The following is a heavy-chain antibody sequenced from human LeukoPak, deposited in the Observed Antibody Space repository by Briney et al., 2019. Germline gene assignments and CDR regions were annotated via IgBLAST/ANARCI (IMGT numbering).Heavy chain of an antibody. Sequence: GASVKVSCKASGYTFTSYGISWVRQAPGQGLEWMGWISAYNGNTNYAQKLQGRVTMTTDTSTSTAYMELRSLRSDDTAVYYCARDWAELGTLDAFDIWGQGTMVTVSS. CDR1: GYTFTSYG. D-gene: IGHD7-27*01. V-gene: IGHV1-18*01. J-gene: IGHJ3*02. CDR2: ISAYNGNT. CDR3: ARDWAELGTLDAFDI.